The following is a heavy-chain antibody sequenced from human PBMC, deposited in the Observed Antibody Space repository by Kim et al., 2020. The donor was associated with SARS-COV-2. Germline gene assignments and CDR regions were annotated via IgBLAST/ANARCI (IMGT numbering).Heavy chain of an antibody. CDR1: GFTFSGFW. J-gene: IGHJ4*02. V-gene: IGHV3-74*03. CDR3: TRAKVATNAFDS. D-gene: IGHD1-1*01. Sequence: GGSLRLSCEASGFTFSGFWMDWVRQAPGKGLLWVSRVNTDGSDIAYADSVKGRFTVSRDNAKNTLYLQMNRLRADDTAVYYCTRAKVATNAFDSWGQGILVTVSS. CDR2: VNTDGSDI.